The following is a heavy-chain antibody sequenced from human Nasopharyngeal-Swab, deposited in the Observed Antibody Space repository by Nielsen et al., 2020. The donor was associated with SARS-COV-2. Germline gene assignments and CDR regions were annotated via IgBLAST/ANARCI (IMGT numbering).Heavy chain of an antibody. CDR3: VSHGHYTFDS. Sequence: GESLKISCAASGFPFSNHYMTWVRQPPGKGLEWVANIRQDAREQFYVDSVKGRFTISRDNAKNSVFLQMNSLRSEDTAVFYCVSHGHYTFDSWGQGSLVTVSS. CDR1: GFPFSNHY. CDR2: IRQDAREQ. D-gene: IGHD4-11*01. V-gene: IGHV3-7*02. J-gene: IGHJ4*02.